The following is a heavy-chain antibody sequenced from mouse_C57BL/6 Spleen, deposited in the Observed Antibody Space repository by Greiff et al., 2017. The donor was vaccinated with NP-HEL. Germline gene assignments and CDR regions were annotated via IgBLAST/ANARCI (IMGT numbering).Heavy chain of an antibody. J-gene: IGHJ3*01. V-gene: IGHV1-74*01. CDR2: IHPSDSDT. CDR1: GYTFTSYW. Sequence: VQLQQPGAELVKPGASVKVSCKASGYTFTSYWMHWVKQRPGQGLEWIGRIHPSDSDTNYNQKFKGKATLTVDKSSSTAYMQLSSLTSEDSAVYYCAIPTVVATAWFAYWGQGTLVTVSA. CDR3: AIPTVVATAWFAY. D-gene: IGHD1-1*01.